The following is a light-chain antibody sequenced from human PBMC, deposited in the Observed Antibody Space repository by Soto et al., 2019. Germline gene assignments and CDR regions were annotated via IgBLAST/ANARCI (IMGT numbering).Light chain of an antibody. CDR3: QQSYSTLRT. CDR1: QSVSSD. CDR2: GAS. Sequence: IVMTQSPATLSVSPGERATLSCRASQSVSSDVAWYQQKPGQAPRLLIYGASTRATGIPARFSGSGSGTEFTLTISSLQSEDFAVYYCQQSYSTLRTFGGGTKVEIK. V-gene: IGKV3-15*01. J-gene: IGKJ4*01.